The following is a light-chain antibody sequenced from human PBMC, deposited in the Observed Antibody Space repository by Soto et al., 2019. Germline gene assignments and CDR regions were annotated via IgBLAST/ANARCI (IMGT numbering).Light chain of an antibody. CDR2: DDN. J-gene: IGLJ1*01. V-gene: IGLV1-51*01. CDR3: GSWDSSLSAYV. Sequence: QSVLTQPPSVSAAPGQKVTISCSGSSSNIRGNSVSWYQQLPGTAPKLLIYDDNKRPSGIPDRFSGSKSGTSATLGITGFQTGDEADYYCGSWDSSLSAYVFGPGTKVTVL. CDR1: SSNIRGNS.